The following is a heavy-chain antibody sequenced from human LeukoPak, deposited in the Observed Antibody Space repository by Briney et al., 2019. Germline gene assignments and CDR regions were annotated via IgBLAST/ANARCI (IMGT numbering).Heavy chain of an antibody. V-gene: IGHV3-23*01. D-gene: IGHD3-9*01. CDR1: GFIFSNYA. Sequence: EASLRLSCAASGFIFSNYAMSWVRQAPGKGLEWVSAITGSDDITYYADSVKGRFTISRDNSKNTLYLQVNSLRAEDTAIYYCAKWGDYDILTGYYDSDYWGQGTLVTVSS. CDR2: ITGSDDIT. J-gene: IGHJ4*02. CDR3: AKWGDYDILTGYYDSDY.